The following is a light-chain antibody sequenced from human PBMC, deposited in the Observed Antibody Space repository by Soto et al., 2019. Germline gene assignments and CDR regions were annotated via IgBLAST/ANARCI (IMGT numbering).Light chain of an antibody. J-gene: IGLJ2*01. CDR2: VNSDGSH. V-gene: IGLV4-69*02. Sequence: QAVVTQSPSASASLGASVKLTCTLSSGHSMFAIAWHQQQPEKGPRYLMKVNSDGSHSKGDGIPDRFSGSSSGAERYLTISSLQSEDEADYYCQTWGTPVFGGGTKLTVL. CDR1: SGHSMFA. CDR3: QTWGTPV.